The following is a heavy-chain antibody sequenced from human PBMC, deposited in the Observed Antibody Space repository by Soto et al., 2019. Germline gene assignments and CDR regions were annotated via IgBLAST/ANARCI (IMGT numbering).Heavy chain of an antibody. V-gene: IGHV1-18*01. CDR3: TRDRFWVRAPVEIAGWFDL. Sequence: QVQLIQSGGDVKKPGASVKVSCKASGYTFTSYGISWVRQGPGQVLEWLGWISTYNGKTKYAQNLQGRVTMTTDTSTTRSYLDVRDLISADTAVYYCTRDRFWVRAPVEIAGWFDLWGQGTLVSVSS. D-gene: IGHD3-10*01. CDR2: ISTYNGKT. J-gene: IGHJ5*02. CDR1: GYTFTSYG.